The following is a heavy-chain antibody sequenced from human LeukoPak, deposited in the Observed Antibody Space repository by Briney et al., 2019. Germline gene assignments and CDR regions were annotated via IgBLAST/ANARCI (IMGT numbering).Heavy chain of an antibody. Sequence: GASVKDSCKASGYTFTSYAMHWVRQAPGQRLGWMGWINAGNGNTKYSQKFQGRVTITRDTSASTAYMELSSLRSEDTAVYYCARDSSSSWYNFDYWGQGTLVTVSS. CDR3: ARDSSSSWYNFDY. CDR1: GYTFTSYA. D-gene: IGHD6-13*01. V-gene: IGHV1-3*01. J-gene: IGHJ4*02. CDR2: INAGNGNT.